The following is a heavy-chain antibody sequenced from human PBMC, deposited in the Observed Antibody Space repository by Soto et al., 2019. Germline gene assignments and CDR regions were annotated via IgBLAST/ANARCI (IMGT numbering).Heavy chain of an antibody. V-gene: IGHV3-30*03. CDR2: ISYDGSYK. J-gene: IGHJ4*02. Sequence: QVQLVDSGGGVVQPGRSLRLSCGASGFTFSSYGMHWVRQAPGKGLEWVAGISYDGSYKSYVDSVKGRCTISRDNSKNTLYVQMNSLRAEDTAVYYCATGQYCSGGSCYFNPSEYWGQGTLVTVSS. CDR1: GFTFSSYG. CDR3: ATGQYCSGGSCYFNPSEY. D-gene: IGHD2-15*01.